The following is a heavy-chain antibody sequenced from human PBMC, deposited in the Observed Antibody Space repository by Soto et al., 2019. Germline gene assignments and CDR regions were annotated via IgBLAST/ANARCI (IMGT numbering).Heavy chain of an antibody. D-gene: IGHD2-2*01. CDR3: ARDPGPRAAAIRGLGWFDP. V-gene: IGHV3-7*03. J-gene: IGHJ5*02. Sequence: GGSLRLSCAASGFTFSCYLMAWVRQAPGKGLGWVASIKQDESEKFYVDSVKGRFTISRDNAKKTVYLQMNGLRAEDTAVYYCARDPGPRAAAIRGLGWFDPWGQGTLVTVSS. CDR1: GFTFSCYL. CDR2: IKQDESEK.